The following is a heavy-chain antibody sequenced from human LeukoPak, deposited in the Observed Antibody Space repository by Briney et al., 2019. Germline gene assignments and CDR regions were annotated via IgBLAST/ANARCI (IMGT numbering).Heavy chain of an antibody. J-gene: IGHJ6*02. CDR3: ASGYSYYYYGMDV. CDR2: IIPILGIA. CDR1: GGTFSSYA. V-gene: IGHV1-69*04. D-gene: IGHD5-18*01. Sequence: ASVKVSCKASGGTFSSYAISWVRQAPGQGLEWMGRIIPILGIANYAQKFQGRVTITADKSTSTAYMELGSLRSEDTAVYYCASGYSYYYYGMDVWGQGTTVTVSS.